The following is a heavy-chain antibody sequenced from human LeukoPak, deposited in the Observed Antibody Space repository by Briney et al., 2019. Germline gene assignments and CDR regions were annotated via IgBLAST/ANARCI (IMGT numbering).Heavy chain of an antibody. V-gene: IGHV3-21*01. D-gene: IGHD5-18*01. CDR1: GFTFSSYS. CDR2: ISSSSSYI. Sequence: PGGSLRLSCAASGFTFSSYSMIWVRQAPGKGLECVSSISSSSSYIYYANSVKGRFTISRDNAKNSLYLQMNSLGVEDTALYYCARGRLDGGYSYLDWFDPWGQGTLVTVSS. J-gene: IGHJ5*02. CDR3: ARGRLDGGYSYLDWFDP.